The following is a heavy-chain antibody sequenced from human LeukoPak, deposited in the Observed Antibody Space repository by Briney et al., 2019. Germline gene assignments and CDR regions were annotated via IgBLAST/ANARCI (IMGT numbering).Heavy chain of an antibody. D-gene: IGHD3-3*01. Sequence: KPSETLSLTCTVSGGSISSSSYYWGWIRQPPGKGLEWIGSIYYSGSTYYNPSLKSRVTISVDTSKNQFSLKLSSVTAADTAVYYCARHEDFWSYYYYYMDVWGKGTTVTVSS. CDR3: ARHEDFWSYYYYYMDV. J-gene: IGHJ6*03. V-gene: IGHV4-39*01. CDR1: GGSISSSSYY. CDR2: IYYSGST.